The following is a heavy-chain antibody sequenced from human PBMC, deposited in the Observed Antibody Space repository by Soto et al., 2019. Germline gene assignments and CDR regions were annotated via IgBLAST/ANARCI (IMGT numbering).Heavy chain of an antibody. D-gene: IGHD3-16*01. V-gene: IGHV5-51*01. CDR3: VTAVLGPPNMNYLVE. CDR2: IYPDDSDT. J-gene: IGHJ4*01. CDR1: GYTFTNYW. Sequence: GVCLKISCKGSGYTFTNYWIAWVRQVPGKGLEWLGIIYPDDSDTRYSQSFKGQVTISAAKSIKTAYLQWGSLKASDTAIHYCVTAVLGPPNMNYLVEWGKGARVTVSS.